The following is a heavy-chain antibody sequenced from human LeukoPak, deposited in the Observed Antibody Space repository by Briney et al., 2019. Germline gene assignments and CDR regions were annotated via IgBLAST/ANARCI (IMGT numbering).Heavy chain of an antibody. V-gene: IGHV5-51*01. J-gene: IGHJ4*02. CDR2: IYPGDSDT. Sequence: GESLKISCKGSGYSFTSYWIGWVRQMPGKGLEWMGTIYPGDSDTRYSPSFQGQVTISADKSISTAYLQWSSLKASDTAMYYCAREYCSGGSCYPFDYWGQGTLVTVSS. CDR3: AREYCSGGSCYPFDY. D-gene: IGHD2-15*01. CDR1: GYSFTSYW.